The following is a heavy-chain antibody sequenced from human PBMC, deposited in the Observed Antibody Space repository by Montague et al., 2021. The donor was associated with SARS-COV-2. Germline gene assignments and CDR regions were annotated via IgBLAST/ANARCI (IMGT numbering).Heavy chain of an antibody. V-gene: IGHV3-30*04. Sequence: SLRLSCAASGFTFSSYAMHWVRQAPGKGLEWVAVISYDGSNKYYADSVKGRFTISRDNSKNTLYLQMDSLRAEDTAVYYCTIEQLVQFDDFDIWGQGTMVPVSS. J-gene: IGHJ3*02. CDR1: GFTFSSYA. D-gene: IGHD6-13*01. CDR3: TIEQLVQFDDFDI. CDR2: ISYDGSNK.